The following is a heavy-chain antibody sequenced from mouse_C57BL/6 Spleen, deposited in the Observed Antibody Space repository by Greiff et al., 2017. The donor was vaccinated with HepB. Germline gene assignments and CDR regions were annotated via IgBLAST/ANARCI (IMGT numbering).Heavy chain of an antibody. CDR3: ARDQGDGYYFDY. J-gene: IGHJ2*01. Sequence: EVKLVESGGGLVKPGGSLKLSCAASGFTFSSYAMSWVRQTPEKRLEWVATISDGGSYTYYPDNVKGRFTISRDNAKNNLYLQMSHLKSEDTAMYYCARDQGDGYYFDYWSQGTTLTVSS. V-gene: IGHV5-4*01. CDR1: GFTFSSYA. D-gene: IGHD2-3*01. CDR2: ISDGGSYT.